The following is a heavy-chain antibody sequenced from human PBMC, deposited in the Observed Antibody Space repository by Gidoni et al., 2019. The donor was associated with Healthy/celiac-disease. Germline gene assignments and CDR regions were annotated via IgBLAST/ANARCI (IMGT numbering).Heavy chain of an antibody. CDR2: ISWDGGST. V-gene: IGHV3-43*01. D-gene: IGHD2-15*01. CDR3: RVVAATPDAFDI. Sequence: EVQLVESGGVVVQPGGSLRLSCAASGFTFDDYTMHWFRQAPGKGLEWVSLISWDGGSTYYADSVKGRFTISRDNSKNSLYLQMNSLRTEDTALYYCRVVAATPDAFDIWGQGTMVTVSS. CDR1: GFTFDDYT. J-gene: IGHJ3*02.